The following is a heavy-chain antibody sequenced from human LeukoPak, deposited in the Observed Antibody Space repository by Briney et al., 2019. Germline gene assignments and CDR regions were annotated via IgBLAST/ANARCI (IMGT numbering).Heavy chain of an antibody. D-gene: IGHD3-10*01. CDR1: GYSFTSYA. J-gene: IGHJ4*02. V-gene: IGHV7-4-1*02. Sequence: PGESLKVSCKASGYSFTSYAMNWVRQAPGQGLEWMGWIATNTGNPTYAQGFTGRFVFSLDTSVSTAYLQISSLKAEDTAVYYCARSEFGESKNWGQGTLVTVSS. CDR3: ARSEFGESKN. CDR2: IATNTGNP.